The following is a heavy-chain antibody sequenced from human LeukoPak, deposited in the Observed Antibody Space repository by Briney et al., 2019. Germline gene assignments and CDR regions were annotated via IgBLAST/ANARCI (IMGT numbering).Heavy chain of an antibody. D-gene: IGHD3-9*01. J-gene: IGHJ4*02. CDR2: IKSKTDGGTT. CDR1: GFTFSKAW. CDR3: TRGFLAGFDY. V-gene: IGHV3-15*01. Sequence: GGSLRLSCEASGFTFSKAWISWVRQAPGKGLEWVGLIKSKTDGGTTDYAAPVKGRFTISRDDSKSIAYLQMNSLKTEDTAVYYCTRGFLAGFDYWGQGTLVTVSS.